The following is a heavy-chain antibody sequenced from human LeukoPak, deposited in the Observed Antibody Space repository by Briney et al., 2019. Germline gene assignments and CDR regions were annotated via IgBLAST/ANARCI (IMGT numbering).Heavy chain of an antibody. CDR1: GFTFSNYG. D-gene: IGHD3-10*01. CDR2: IRYDGSNK. J-gene: IGHJ6*03. CDR3: ARVGFGESYYYYYYMDV. V-gene: IGHV3-30*02. Sequence: GGSLRLSCAASGFTFSNYGMHWVRQGPGKGLEWVAFIRYDGSNKYYADSVKGRFTIFKDNAKNSLYLQMNSLRAEDTAVYYCARVGFGESYYYYYYMDVWGKGTTVTVSS.